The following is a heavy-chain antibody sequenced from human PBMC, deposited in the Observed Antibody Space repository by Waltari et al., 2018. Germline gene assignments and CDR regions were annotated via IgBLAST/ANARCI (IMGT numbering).Heavy chain of an antibody. D-gene: IGHD3-3*01. Sequence: QVQLQESGPGLVKPSQTLSLTCTVSGGSISSGSYYWSWIRQPAGTGLEWIGSIYTRGSPNYNPSLKSRVTISVDTSKNQFSLKLSSVTAADTAVCYCARALYYDFWSGPSGMDVWGQGTTVTVSS. J-gene: IGHJ6*02. CDR1: GGSISSGSYY. CDR3: ARALYYDFWSGPSGMDV. CDR2: IYTRGSP. V-gene: IGHV4-61*02.